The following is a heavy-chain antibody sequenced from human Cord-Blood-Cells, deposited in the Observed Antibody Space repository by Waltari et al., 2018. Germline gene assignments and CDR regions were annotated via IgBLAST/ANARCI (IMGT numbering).Heavy chain of an antibody. CDR2: INPNSGGT. D-gene: IGHD6-19*01. V-gene: IGHV1-2*04. J-gene: IGHJ4*02. Sequence: QVQLVQSGAEVKKPGASVKVSCKASGYTFTGYYMHWVRQAPGQGLEWMGWINPNSGGTNYAQKFQGWLTMTRDTSISTAYMELSRLRSDDTGVYYCARDPSIAVAGTGYFGFWGQRTLVTVSS. CDR3: ARDPSIAVAGTGYFGF. CDR1: GYTFTGYY.